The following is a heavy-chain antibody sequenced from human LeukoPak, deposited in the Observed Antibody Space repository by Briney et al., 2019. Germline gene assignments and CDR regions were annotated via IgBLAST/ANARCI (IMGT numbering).Heavy chain of an antibody. CDR3: ARGHTAVTRHFDF. Sequence: PGGSLRLSCTVSGFTVSTNSMSWVRQAPGKGLEWASIISSGSSAIFSADALKGRFTISRDDAKNLLYLDMNSLRAEDTAVYYCARGHTAVTRHFDFWGQGTLVTVSS. D-gene: IGHD4-17*01. CDR2: ISSGSSAI. CDR1: GFTVSTNS. V-gene: IGHV3-21*01. J-gene: IGHJ4*02.